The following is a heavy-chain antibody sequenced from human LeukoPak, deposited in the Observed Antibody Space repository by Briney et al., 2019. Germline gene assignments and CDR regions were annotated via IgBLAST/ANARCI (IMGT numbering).Heavy chain of an antibody. Sequence: ASVKVSCKASGYTFTSYGISWVRQAPGQGLEWMGWISAYNGNTNYAQRFQDRDTMTTDTSTSTAYMELRSLRSDDTAVYYCARGGYGPEGDYFDYWGQGTLVTVSS. D-gene: IGHD5-18*01. CDR2: ISAYNGNT. CDR3: ARGGYGPEGDYFDY. J-gene: IGHJ4*02. V-gene: IGHV1-18*01. CDR1: GYTFTSYG.